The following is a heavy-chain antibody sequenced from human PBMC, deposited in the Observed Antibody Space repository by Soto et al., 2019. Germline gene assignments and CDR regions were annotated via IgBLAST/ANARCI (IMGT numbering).Heavy chain of an antibody. CDR2: IYYSGST. D-gene: IGHD2-2*01. CDR1: GGSISSGGYY. V-gene: IGHV4-31*03. CDR3: ARGIVVVPAATLGWWFDP. Sequence: SETLSLTCTVSGGSISSGGYYWSWIRQHPGKGLEWIGYIYYSGSTYYNPSLKSRVTISVDTSKNQFSLKLSSVTAADTAVYYCARGIVVVPAATLGWWFDPWGQGTLVTVSS. J-gene: IGHJ5*02.